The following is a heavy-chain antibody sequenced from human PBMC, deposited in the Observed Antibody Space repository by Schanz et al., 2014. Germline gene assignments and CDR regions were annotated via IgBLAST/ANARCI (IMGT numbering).Heavy chain of an antibody. J-gene: IGHJ5*02. CDR2: IKQDESEK. CDR3: VRDILHRVYDSGSP. Sequence: EVQLVESGGDLVQPGGSLRLSCAASGFTFSSYAMIWVRQAPGKGLEWVANIKQDESEKYYVDSVKGRFTISRDNAKNSLFLHMNSLRAEDTAVYYCVRDILHRVYDSGSPWGQGTPXTVSS. D-gene: IGHD3-10*01. V-gene: IGHV3-7*01. CDR1: GFTFSSYA.